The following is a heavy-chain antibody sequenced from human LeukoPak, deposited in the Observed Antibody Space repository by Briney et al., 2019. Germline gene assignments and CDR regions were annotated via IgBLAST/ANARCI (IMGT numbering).Heavy chain of an antibody. J-gene: IGHJ6*02. CDR1: GFTFSSYG. V-gene: IGHV3-30*18. CDR2: ISYDGSNK. CDR3: AKEGIPVGIAVAGTGYYGMDV. Sequence: GRSLRLSCAASGFTFSSYGMHWVRQAPGKGLEWVAVISYDGSNKYYADSVKGRFTISRDNSKNTLYLQMNSLRAEDTAVYYCAKEGIPVGIAVAGTGYYGMDVWGQGTTVTVSS. D-gene: IGHD6-19*01.